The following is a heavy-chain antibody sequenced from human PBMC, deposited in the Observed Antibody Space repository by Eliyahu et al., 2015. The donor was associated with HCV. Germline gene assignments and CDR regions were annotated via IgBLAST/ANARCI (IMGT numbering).Heavy chain of an antibody. CDR3: ARSGSSWYGGFDL. Sequence: QVQLVQSGAEMKKPGSSVKVSCKAPGGTFSNYGISWVRQAPGXGLEWMGGVIPXFAPANYAQKFKGRLTATADESTNTAFMELSSLRSEDTAVYFCARSGSSWYGGFDLWGQGTLVTVSS. D-gene: IGHD6-13*01. J-gene: IGHJ4*02. CDR2: VIPXFAPA. V-gene: IGHV1-69*01. CDR1: GGTFSNYG.